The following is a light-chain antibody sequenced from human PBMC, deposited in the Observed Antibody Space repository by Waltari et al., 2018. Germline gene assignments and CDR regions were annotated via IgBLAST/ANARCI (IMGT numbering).Light chain of an antibody. CDR2: WAS. CDR3: QQYYNSRRV. J-gene: IGKJ1*01. V-gene: IGKV4-1*01. Sequence: DIVLTQSPDSLAVSLGERATIYCKSSQSLFYSSNNKNYLAWFQQKVGQPPKVLIYWASTRESGVPDRFSGSGSGTDFTLTISSLQAEDVAVYYCQQYYNSRRVFGQGTKVEIK. CDR1: QSLFYSSNNKNY.